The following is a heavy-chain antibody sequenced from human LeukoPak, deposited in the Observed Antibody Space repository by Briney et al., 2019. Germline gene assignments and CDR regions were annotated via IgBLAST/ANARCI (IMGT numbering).Heavy chain of an antibody. CDR1: GFTFSRYW. CDR2: IKQYGSEK. J-gene: IGHJ6*03. CDR3: ARVLIVVVPAAIVPHGYMDV. V-gene: IGHV3-7*01. Sequence: GGPPRLSCAASGFTFSRYWMSGGGQAPGQGLEWVANIKQYGSEKYYVDSVKGRFTISRDNAKNSLYLQMNSLRAEDTAVYYCARVLIVVVPAAIVPHGYMDVWGKGTTVTVSS. D-gene: IGHD2-2*02.